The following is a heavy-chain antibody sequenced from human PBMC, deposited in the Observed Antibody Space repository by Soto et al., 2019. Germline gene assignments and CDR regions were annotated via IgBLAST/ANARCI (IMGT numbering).Heavy chain of an antibody. CDR2: ISYDGSNK. J-gene: IGHJ4*02. Sequence: GGSLRLSCAASGFTFSSYAMHWVRQAPGKGLEWVAVISYDGSNKYYADSVKGRFTISRDNSKNTLYLQMNSLRAEDTAVYYCARDPEVGATGYFDYWGQGTLVTVSS. D-gene: IGHD1-26*01. V-gene: IGHV3-30-3*01. CDR3: ARDPEVGATGYFDY. CDR1: GFTFSSYA.